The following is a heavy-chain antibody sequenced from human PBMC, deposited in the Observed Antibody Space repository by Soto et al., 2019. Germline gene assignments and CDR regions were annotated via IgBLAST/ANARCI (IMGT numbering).Heavy chain of an antibody. V-gene: IGHV1-3*01. CDR1: GYMFTNHA. D-gene: IGHD6-13*01. J-gene: IGHJ5*01. CDR3: AKSGDSSPGNGFDS. Sequence: QVQLVQSGAEVKQPGASVKLSCKASGYMFTNHAIHWVRQAPGQRLEWLGWINAATGDTRHSMKFQGRVAITRDTSATTVYMDLSSLNSEDKAVYYCAKSGDSSPGNGFDSWGQGTLVTVSS. CDR2: INAATGDT.